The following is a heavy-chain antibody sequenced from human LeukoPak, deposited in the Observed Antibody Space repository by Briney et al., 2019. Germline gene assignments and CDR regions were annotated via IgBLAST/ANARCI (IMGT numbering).Heavy chain of an antibody. Sequence: SETLSLTCTVSGGSISSSNWWSWVRQPPGKGLEWIGEIYHSGSTNYNPSLKSRVTISVDKSKNQFSLKLSSVTAADTAVYYCARRDSSGYYFKDMDYWGQGTLVTVSS. J-gene: IGHJ4*02. CDR1: GGSISSSNW. CDR3: ARRDSSGYYFKDMDY. D-gene: IGHD3-22*01. V-gene: IGHV4-4*02. CDR2: IYHSGST.